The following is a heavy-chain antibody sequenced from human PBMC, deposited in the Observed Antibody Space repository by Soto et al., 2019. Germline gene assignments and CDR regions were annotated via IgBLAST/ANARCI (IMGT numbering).Heavy chain of an antibody. CDR3: AKDASGWLGRTFDY. D-gene: IGHD6-19*01. V-gene: IGHV3-23*01. J-gene: IGHJ4*02. CDR2: SSGSGGST. Sequence: EVQLLESGGGLVQPGGSLRLSCAASGCTFSSYAMSWVRQAPGKGLEWVSASSGSGGSTYYADSVKGRFTISRDNSENTLYLQMNSLRAEDTAVYYCAKDASGWLGRTFDYWGQGTLVTVSS. CDR1: GCTFSSYA.